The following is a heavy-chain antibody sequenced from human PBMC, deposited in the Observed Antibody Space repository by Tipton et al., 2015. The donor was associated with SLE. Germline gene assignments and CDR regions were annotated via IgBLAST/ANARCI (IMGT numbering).Heavy chain of an antibody. CDR3: ARSVGGWDCDSTSCYTEDYFDC. CDR1: GYTFTGYY. CDR2: ISGYNGNT. D-gene: IGHD2-2*02. V-gene: IGHV1-18*04. J-gene: IGHJ4*02. Sequence: QLVQSGAEVKKPGASVKVSCKTSGYTFTGYYMHWVRQAPGQGLEWMGWISGYNGNTNFAQKFQGRVTMTTDTSTSTAYMELTSLRSDDTAVYFCARSVGGWDCDSTSCYTEDYFDCWGQGTLVTVSS.